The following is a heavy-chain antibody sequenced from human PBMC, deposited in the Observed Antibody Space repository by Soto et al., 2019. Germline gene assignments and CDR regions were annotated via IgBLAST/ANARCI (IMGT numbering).Heavy chain of an antibody. Sequence: GGSLRLSCAASGFTFSDYYMSWIRQAPGKGLEWVSYISSSGSNIYYADSVKGRFTITRDNAKNSLYLQMNSLRAEDTAVYYCARDSFYVPDLYYYYYMDVWGKGTTVTVSS. V-gene: IGHV3-11*01. CDR3: ARDSFYVPDLYYYYYMDV. CDR2: ISSSGSNI. CDR1: GFTFSDYY. D-gene: IGHD3-16*01. J-gene: IGHJ6*03.